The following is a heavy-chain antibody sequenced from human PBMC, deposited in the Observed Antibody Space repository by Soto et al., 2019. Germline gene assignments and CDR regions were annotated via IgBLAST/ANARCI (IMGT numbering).Heavy chain of an antibody. CDR2: INSDGSST. J-gene: IGHJ4*02. CDR1: GFTFSSYW. Sequence: GESLKISCAASGFTFSSYWMHWVRQAPGKGLVWVSRINSDGSSTSYADSVKGRFTISRDNAKNTLYLQMNSLRAEDTAVYYCARDGSYDFWSGYPPHYFDYWGQGTLVTVSS. V-gene: IGHV3-74*01. CDR3: ARDGSYDFWSGYPPHYFDY. D-gene: IGHD3-3*01.